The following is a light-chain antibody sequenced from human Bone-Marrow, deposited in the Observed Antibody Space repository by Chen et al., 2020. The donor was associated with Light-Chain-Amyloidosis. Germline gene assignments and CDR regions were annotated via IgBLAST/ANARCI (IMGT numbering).Light chain of an antibody. CDR2: EDD. CDR3: QSYQGSSQGV. V-gene: IGLV6-57*01. J-gene: IGLJ3*02. CDR1: SGSIATNY. Sequence: NFMLTQPHSASESLGKTVIISCTRSSGSIATNYVQWNQQRPGSSPTTVIYEDDQRPSGVPDRFSGSIDRSSNSASLTISGLKTEDEADYYCQSYQGSSQGVFGGGTKLTVL.